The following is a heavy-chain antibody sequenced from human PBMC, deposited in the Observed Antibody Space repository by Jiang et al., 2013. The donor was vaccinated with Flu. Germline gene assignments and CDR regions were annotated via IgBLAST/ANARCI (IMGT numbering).Heavy chain of an antibody. CDR3: ARHGVDYTDYADY. CDR1: GYIFTNYW. D-gene: IGHD3-3*01. J-gene: IGHJ4*02. Sequence: VQLVESGAEAKEPGESLKISCEGSGYIFTNYWIGWVRQMPGKGLEWIGVIFGGESETKYSPSFQGQVTISADNSINTAYLEWNYLQASDSGIYYCARHGVDYTDYADYWGQGTLVTVSS. CDR2: IFGGESET. V-gene: IGHV5-51*06.